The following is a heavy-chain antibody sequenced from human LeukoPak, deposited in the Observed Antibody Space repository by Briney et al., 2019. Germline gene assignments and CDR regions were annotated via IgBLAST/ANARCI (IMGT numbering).Heavy chain of an antibody. Sequence: SSETLSLTCIVSGGSISSSSYYWGWIRQPPGKGLEWIGSIYYSGSTYYNPSLKSRVTISVDTSKNQFSLKLSSVTAADTAVYYCARSTTNKYYYYYYMDVWGKGTTVTVSS. D-gene: IGHD2/OR15-2a*01. CDR1: GGSISSSSYY. V-gene: IGHV4-39*01. CDR2: IYYSGST. J-gene: IGHJ6*03. CDR3: ARSTTNKYYYYYYMDV.